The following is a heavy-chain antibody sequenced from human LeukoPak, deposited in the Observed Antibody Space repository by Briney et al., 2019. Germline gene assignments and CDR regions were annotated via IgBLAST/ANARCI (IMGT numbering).Heavy chain of an antibody. J-gene: IGHJ6*03. V-gene: IGHV3-21*01. CDR2: ISSSSSYI. CDR3: ARDGYDFWSGYWDYYYYYMDV. CDR1: GFTFSSYS. Sequence: GGSLRLSCAASGFTFSSYSMNWVRQAPGKGLEWVSSISSSSSYIYYADSVKGRFTISRDNAKNSLYLQMNSLRAEDTAVYYCARDGYDFWSGYWDYYYYYMDVWGKGTTVTVSS. D-gene: IGHD3-3*01.